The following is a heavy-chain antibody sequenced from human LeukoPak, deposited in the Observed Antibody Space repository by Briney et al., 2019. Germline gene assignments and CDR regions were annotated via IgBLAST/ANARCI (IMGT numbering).Heavy chain of an antibody. CDR1: GFTFDDYG. CDR3: AREKGLRCFDWSPPESFDY. V-gene: IGHV3-11*04. J-gene: IGHJ4*02. CDR2: ISSSGSTI. Sequence: PGGSLRLSCAASGFTFDDYGMSWIRQAPGKGLEWGSYISSSGSTIYYADSVKGRFTISRDNAKNSLYLQMNSLRAEDTAVYYCAREKGLRCFDWSPPESFDYWDQGTLVTVSS. D-gene: IGHD3-9*01.